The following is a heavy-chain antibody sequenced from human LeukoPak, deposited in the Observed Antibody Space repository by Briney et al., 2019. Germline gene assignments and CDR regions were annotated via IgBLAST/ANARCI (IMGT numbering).Heavy chain of an antibody. D-gene: IGHD4-17*01. V-gene: IGHV4-61*02. J-gene: IGHJ5*02. CDR3: ARDLYGDYGYNWFDP. Sequence: SETLSLTCTVSGGSISSGSYYWSWIRQPAGKGLEWIGRIYTSGSTNYNPSLKSRVTISVDTSKNQFSLQLSSVTAADTAVYYCARDLYGDYGYNWFDPWGQGTLVTVSS. CDR1: GGSISSGSYY. CDR2: IYTSGST.